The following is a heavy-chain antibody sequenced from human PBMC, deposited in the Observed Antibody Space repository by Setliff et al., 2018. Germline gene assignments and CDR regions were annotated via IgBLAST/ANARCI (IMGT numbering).Heavy chain of an antibody. D-gene: IGHD2-15*01. Sequence: SVKVSCKASGGTFSSYAIDWVRQAPGQGLEWMGGIIPMFGTTNYAQRFRGRVTITADESTTTAYLELSSLRSEDTAVYYCARVRDCSGGICHRGFHHHMGVWGKGTTVTVSS. CDR3: ARVRDCSGGICHRGFHHHMGV. CDR2: IIPMFGTT. CDR1: GGTFSSYA. J-gene: IGHJ6*03. V-gene: IGHV1-69*13.